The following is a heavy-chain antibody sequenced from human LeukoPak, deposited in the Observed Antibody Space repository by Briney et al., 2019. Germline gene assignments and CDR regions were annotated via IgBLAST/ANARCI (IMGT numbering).Heavy chain of an antibody. D-gene: IGHD3-10*01. CDR1: GGSFSGYY. V-gene: IGHV4-34*01. Sequence: PSETLSLTCAVYGGSFSGYYWSWIRQPPGKGLEWIGEINHSGSTNYNPSLKSRVTISVDTSKNQFSLKLSSVTAADTAVYYCARGASGSGSSYDYWGQGTLVTVSS. CDR3: ARGASGSGSSYDY. CDR2: INHSGST. J-gene: IGHJ4*02.